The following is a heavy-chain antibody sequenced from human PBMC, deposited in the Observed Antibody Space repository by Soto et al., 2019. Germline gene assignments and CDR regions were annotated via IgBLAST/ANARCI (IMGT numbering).Heavy chain of an antibody. D-gene: IGHD3-22*01. Sequence: QVRLVESGGGVVQPGRSLRLSCAASGFTFSSYGMHWVRQAPGKGLEWVAVMSYDGSNKYYADSVKGRFTISRDNSKNTVYLEMNNLRAEDTAMYYCAKGGSGNYLTYYYYYGMDVWGQGTTVTVSS. J-gene: IGHJ6*02. CDR1: GFTFSSYG. CDR3: AKGGSGNYLTYYYYYGMDV. CDR2: MSYDGSNK. V-gene: IGHV3-30*18.